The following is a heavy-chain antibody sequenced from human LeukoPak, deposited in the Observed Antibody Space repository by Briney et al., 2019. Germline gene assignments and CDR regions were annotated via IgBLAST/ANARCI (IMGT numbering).Heavy chain of an antibody. Sequence: SETLSLTCTVSGDSLSSHYWSWIRQPPGKGLEWIGYIYGSGSTHYDPSLRSRVTISEDTSKNQFSLKLTSVTAADTAVYYCARNVGWYSHDSRGQGTLVTVSS. V-gene: IGHV4-59*08. CDR3: ARNVGWYSHDS. J-gene: IGHJ4*02. CDR2: IYGSGST. CDR1: GDSLSSHY. D-gene: IGHD6-19*01.